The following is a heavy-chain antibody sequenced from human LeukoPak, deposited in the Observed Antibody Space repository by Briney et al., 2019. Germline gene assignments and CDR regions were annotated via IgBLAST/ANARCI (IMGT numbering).Heavy chain of an antibody. Sequence: ASVKVSCKASDYTFTNYGISWVRQAPGQGLEWMGWISAYNGNTNQAQKLQGRVTMTTDTSTRTAYMELRSLRSDDTAVYYCARDCYDSSGYYYVFAYWGQGTLVTVSS. CDR3: ARDCYDSSGYYYVFAY. V-gene: IGHV1-18*01. CDR1: DYTFTNYG. J-gene: IGHJ4*02. CDR2: ISAYNGNT. D-gene: IGHD3-22*01.